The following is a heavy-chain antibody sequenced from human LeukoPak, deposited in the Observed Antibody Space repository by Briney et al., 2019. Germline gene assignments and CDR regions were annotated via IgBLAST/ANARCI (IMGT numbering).Heavy chain of an antibody. D-gene: IGHD7-27*01. J-gene: IGHJ5*02. Sequence: SETLSLTCAVYGGSFSGYYWSWIRQPPGKGLEWIGEINHSGSTNYNPSLKSRVTISVDTSKNQFSLKLSSVTAADTAVYYCARSNQLGELEINWFDPWGQGTLVTVSS. V-gene: IGHV4-34*01. CDR1: GGSFSGYY. CDR2: INHSGST. CDR3: ARSNQLGELEINWFDP.